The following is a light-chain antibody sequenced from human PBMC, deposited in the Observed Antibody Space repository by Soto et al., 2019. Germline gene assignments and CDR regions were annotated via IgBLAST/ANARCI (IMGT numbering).Light chain of an antibody. CDR3: QQYGSSPLT. Sequence: IVLSQSPGSLSLSPEERDTLSCRASQSVSSSYLAWYQQKPGQAPRLLIYGASTRATGIPARFSGSGSGTDFTLTISRLEPEDFAVYYCQQYGSSPLTFGGGTKVDIK. CDR1: QSVSSSY. CDR2: GAS. V-gene: IGKV3-20*01. J-gene: IGKJ4*01.